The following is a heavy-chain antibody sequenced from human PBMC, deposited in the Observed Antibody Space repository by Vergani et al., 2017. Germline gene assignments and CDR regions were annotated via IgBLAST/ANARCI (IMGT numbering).Heavy chain of an antibody. CDR2: INTGNGNT. CDR3: ARWYYYDSSGYYYVSFYDY. Sequence: QVQLVQSGAEVKKPGSSVKVSCKASGGTFSSYAMHWVRQAPGQRLEWMGWINTGNGNTKYSQKFQGRVTITRDTSASTAYMELSSLRSEDTAVYYCARWYYYDSSGYYYVSFYDYWGQGTLVTVSS. J-gene: IGHJ4*02. CDR1: GGTFSSYA. V-gene: IGHV1-3*04. D-gene: IGHD3-22*01.